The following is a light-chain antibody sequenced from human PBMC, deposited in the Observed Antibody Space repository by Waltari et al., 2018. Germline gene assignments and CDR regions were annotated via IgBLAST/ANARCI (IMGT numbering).Light chain of an antibody. Sequence: DIQMTQSPSSVSTSVGDRVTISCRASQGIGTSLAWHQQKPGNAPQVLILAASTLQSRVPSRFSGSGSVTDFTPTINVLQPEDFATSSCQHAGSFPFTFGPGTKVYFK. CDR1: QGIGTS. J-gene: IGKJ3*01. CDR3: QHAGSFPFT. CDR2: AAS. V-gene: IGKV1-12*01.